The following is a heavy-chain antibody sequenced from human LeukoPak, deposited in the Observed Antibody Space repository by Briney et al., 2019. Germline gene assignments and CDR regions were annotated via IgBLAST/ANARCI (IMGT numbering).Heavy chain of an antibody. J-gene: IGHJ5*02. CDR3: ARVHPYCGGDCYPNWFDP. V-gene: IGHV4-30-4*01. D-gene: IGHD2-21*02. CDR1: GGSISSGDYY. Sequence: PSETLSLTCTVSGGSISSGDYYWSWIRQPPGKGLEWIGYIYYSGSTYYNPSLKSRVTISVDTSKNQFSLKLSSVTAADTAVYYCARVHPYCGGDCYPNWFDPWGQGTLVTVSS. CDR2: IYYSGST.